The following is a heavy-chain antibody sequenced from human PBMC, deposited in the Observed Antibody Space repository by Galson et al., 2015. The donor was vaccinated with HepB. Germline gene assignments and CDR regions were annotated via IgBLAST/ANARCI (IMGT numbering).Heavy chain of an antibody. CDR3: ARLPRAGTGLGYYGMDV. Sequence: QSGAEVKKPGESLRISCKGSGYSFTSYWISWVRQMPGKGLEWMGRIDPSDSYTNYSPSFQGHVTISADKSISTAYLQWSSLKASDTAMYYCARLPRAGTGLGYYGMDVWGQGTTVTVSS. D-gene: IGHD6-19*01. CDR1: GYSFTSYW. CDR2: IDPSDSYT. J-gene: IGHJ6*02. V-gene: IGHV5-10-1*01.